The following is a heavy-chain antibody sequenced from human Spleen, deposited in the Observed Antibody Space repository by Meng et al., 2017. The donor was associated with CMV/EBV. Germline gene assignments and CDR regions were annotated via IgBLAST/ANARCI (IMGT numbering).Heavy chain of an antibody. D-gene: IGHD3-10*01. CDR3: ARFVGAAVRGGYGMDV. V-gene: IGHV4-61*08. CDR2: IYYSGST. CDR1: GGSVSSSDYY. J-gene: IGHJ6*02. Sequence: SETLSLTCTVSGGSVSSSDYYWSWIRQPPGKGLAWIGYIYYSGSTNYNPSLKSRVTISVDTSKNQFSLKLSSVTAADTAVYYCARFVGAAVRGGYGMDVWGQGTTVTVSS.